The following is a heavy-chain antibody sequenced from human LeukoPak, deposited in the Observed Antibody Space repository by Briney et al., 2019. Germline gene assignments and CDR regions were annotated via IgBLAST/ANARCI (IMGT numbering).Heavy chain of an antibody. CDR1: GFTFSSYT. Sequence: GRSLRLSCAASGFTFSSYTMSAVRQTPGEGVEWGSAISGSGGSTSYADSVKGRFTISRDNSKNTLYLQITSLRAEDTAVYSCAKGRSVAVPGTNDFDIWGQGTMVTVSS. CDR3: AKGRSVAVPGTNDFDI. V-gene: IGHV3-23*01. J-gene: IGHJ3*02. CDR2: ISGSGGST. D-gene: IGHD6-19*01.